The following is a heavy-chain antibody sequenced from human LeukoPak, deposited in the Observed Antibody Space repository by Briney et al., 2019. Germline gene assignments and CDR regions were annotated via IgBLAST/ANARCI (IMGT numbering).Heavy chain of an antibody. D-gene: IGHD5-12*01. Sequence: GGSLRLSCATSGFTFDDYPMHWVRQAPGKGLEWVSSISWNSGTIGYADSVKGRFTISRDNAKNSLFLQVNSLRAEDTAVYYCVRETGWLFDFWGQGTLVIVSS. V-gene: IGHV3-9*01. J-gene: IGHJ4*02. CDR2: ISWNSGTI. CDR1: GFTFDDYP. CDR3: VRETGWLFDF.